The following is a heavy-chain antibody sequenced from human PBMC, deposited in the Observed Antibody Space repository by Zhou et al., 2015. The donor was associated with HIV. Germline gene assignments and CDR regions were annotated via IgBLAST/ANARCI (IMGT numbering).Heavy chain of an antibody. CDR2: IIPIFGTA. Sequence: QVQLVQSGAEVKKPGSSVKVSCKASGGTFSSYAISWVRQAPGQGLEWMGGIIPIFGTANYAQKFQGRVTITADESTSTAYMELSSLTSEDTAVYYCARDPGIAVAGTGAFDIWGQGTLVTVSS. D-gene: IGHD6-19*01. J-gene: IGHJ4*02. V-gene: IGHV1-69*12. CDR3: ARDPGIAVAGTGAFDI. CDR1: GGTFSSYA.